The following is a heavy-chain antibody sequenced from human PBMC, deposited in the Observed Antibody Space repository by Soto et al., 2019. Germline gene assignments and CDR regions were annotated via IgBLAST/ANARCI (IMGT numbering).Heavy chain of an antibody. D-gene: IGHD3-3*01. Sequence: HPGGSLRLSCAASGFTFSSYGMHWVRQAPGKGLEWVAVISYDGSNKYYADSVKGRFTISRDNSKNTLYLKMNSLRAEEKAVYYFAKDHLRRYDFWSGYSNFYYGIDVWGQGTTVTVSS. CDR2: ISYDGSNK. CDR3: AKDHLRRYDFWSGYSNFYYGIDV. J-gene: IGHJ6*02. CDR1: GFTFSSYG. V-gene: IGHV3-30*18.